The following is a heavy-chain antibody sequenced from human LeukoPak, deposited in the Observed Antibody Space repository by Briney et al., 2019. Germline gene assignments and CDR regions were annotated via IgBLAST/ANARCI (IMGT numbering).Heavy chain of an antibody. Sequence: PGGSLRLSCAASGFTFSSYGMHWVRQAPGKGLEWVAVISYDGSNKYYADSVKGRFTISRDNSKNTLYLQMNSLRAEDTAVYYCAKQMVRGAHFDYWGQGTLVTVSS. J-gene: IGHJ4*02. CDR1: GFTFSSYG. CDR3: AKQMVRGAHFDY. V-gene: IGHV3-30*18. CDR2: ISYDGSNK. D-gene: IGHD3-10*01.